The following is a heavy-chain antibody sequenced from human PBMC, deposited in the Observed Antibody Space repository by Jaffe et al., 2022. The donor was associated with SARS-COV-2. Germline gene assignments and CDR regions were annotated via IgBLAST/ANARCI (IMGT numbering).Heavy chain of an antibody. J-gene: IGHJ6*02. V-gene: IGHV4-59*01. Sequence: QVQLQESGPGLVKPSETLSLTCTVSGGSISSYYWSWIRQPPGKGLEWIGYIYYSGSTNYNPSLKSRVTISVDTSKNQFSLKLSSVTAADTAVYYCARGGSYRNRKGGYYYYGMDVWGQGTTVTVSS. CDR3: ARGGSYRNRKGGYYYYGMDV. CDR1: GGSISSYY. CDR2: IYYSGST. D-gene: IGHD1-26*01.